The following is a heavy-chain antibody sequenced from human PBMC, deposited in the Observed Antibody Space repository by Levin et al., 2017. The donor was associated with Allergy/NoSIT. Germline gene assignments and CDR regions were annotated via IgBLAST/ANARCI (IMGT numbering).Heavy chain of an antibody. CDR1: GASISSGGYS. D-gene: IGHD5-12*01. V-gene: IGHV4-30-4*01. Sequence: PSETLSLTCTVSGASISSGGYSWSWIRQPPGTALEWIGYIYHSGSSHYNPSLKSRAAISVDTSKNQFSLKLSSVTAADTAVYYCARLVDSREYTFYWYFDLWGRGTLVTVSS. CDR2: IYHSGSS. J-gene: IGHJ2*01. CDR3: ARLVDSREYTFYWYFDL.